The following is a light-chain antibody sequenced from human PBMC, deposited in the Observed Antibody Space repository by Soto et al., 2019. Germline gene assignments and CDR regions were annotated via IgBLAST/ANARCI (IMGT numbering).Light chain of an antibody. Sequence: QSALTQPASVSGSPGQSITISCTGTSSDVGDYKYVSWYQQYPGKAPKLMIYEVSNRPSGVSNRFSGSKSGNTASLTISGLQAEDEADYYCTSYRRTSALVFGGGTKLTVL. J-gene: IGLJ2*01. CDR2: EVS. CDR1: SSDVGDYKY. V-gene: IGLV2-14*01. CDR3: TSYRRTSALV.